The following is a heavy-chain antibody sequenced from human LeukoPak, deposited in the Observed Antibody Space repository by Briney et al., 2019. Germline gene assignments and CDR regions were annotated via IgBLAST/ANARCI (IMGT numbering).Heavy chain of an antibody. J-gene: IGHJ4*02. CDR2: INHSGST. CDR1: GGSFSGYY. CDR3: TRVAQNSGWYYFDY. D-gene: IGHD6-19*01. Sequence: PSETLSLTCAVYGGSFSGYYWSWIRQPPGKGLEWIGEINHSGSTNYNPSLKSRVTISVDTSKNQFSLKLSSVTAADTAVYYCTRVAQNSGWYYFDYWGQGTLVTVSS. V-gene: IGHV4-34*01.